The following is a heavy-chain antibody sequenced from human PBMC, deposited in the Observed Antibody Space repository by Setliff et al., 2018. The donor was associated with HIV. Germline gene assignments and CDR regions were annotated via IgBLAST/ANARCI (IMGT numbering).Heavy chain of an antibody. CDR1: GFTFSSYW. CDR2: IKQDGSEK. CDR3: ARASPLLAARRFDY. J-gene: IGHJ4*02. D-gene: IGHD6-6*01. V-gene: IGHV3-7*03. Sequence: GGSLRLSCAASGFTFSSYWMSWVRQAPGKGLEWVANIKQDGSEKYYVDSVKGRFTISRDNAKNSLYLQMNSLRAEDTAVYYCARASPLLAARRFDYWGQGTLVTVSS.